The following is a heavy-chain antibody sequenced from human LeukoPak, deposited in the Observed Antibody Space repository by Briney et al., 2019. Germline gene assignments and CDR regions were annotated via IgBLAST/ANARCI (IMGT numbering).Heavy chain of an antibody. Sequence: GGSLRLSCAASRFTVSNNYMSWVRQAPGKGLEWVSAISGSGGSTYYADSVKGRFTISRDNSKNTLYLQMNSLRAEDTAVYYCAKFLPTHIVVANYYFDYWGQGTLVTVSS. J-gene: IGHJ4*02. CDR2: ISGSGGST. CDR3: AKFLPTHIVVANYYFDY. CDR1: RFTVSNNY. D-gene: IGHD2-21*01. V-gene: IGHV3-23*01.